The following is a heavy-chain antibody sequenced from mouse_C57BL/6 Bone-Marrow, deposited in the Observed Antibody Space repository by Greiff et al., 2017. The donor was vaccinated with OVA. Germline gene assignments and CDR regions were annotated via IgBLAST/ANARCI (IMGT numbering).Heavy chain of an antibody. V-gene: IGHV5-6*01. D-gene: IGHD2-4*01. Sequence: VQLQQSGGDLVKPGGSLKLSCAASGFTFSSYGMSWVRQTPDKRLEWVATISSGGSYTYYPDSVKGRFTISRDNAKNTLYLQMSSLKSEDTAMYYCARRGIYYDYSFAYWGQGTLVTVSA. J-gene: IGHJ3*01. CDR1: GFTFSSYG. CDR2: ISSGGSYT. CDR3: ARRGIYYDYSFAY.